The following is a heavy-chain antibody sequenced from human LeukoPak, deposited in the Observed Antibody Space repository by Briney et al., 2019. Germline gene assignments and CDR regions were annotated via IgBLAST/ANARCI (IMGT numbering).Heavy chain of an antibody. V-gene: IGHV1-2*02. J-gene: IGHJ4*02. D-gene: IGHD1-26*01. CDR3: ARWMVGAFYYFDY. CDR1: GYTFTAYY. Sequence: ASVKVSCKASGYTFTAYYMHRVRQAPGQGLEWMGWINPNSGGTNSAQKFQGRVTMTRDTSISTAYMDLSGLGSDDTAVYYCARWMVGAFYYFDYWGQGTLVTVSS. CDR2: INPNSGGT.